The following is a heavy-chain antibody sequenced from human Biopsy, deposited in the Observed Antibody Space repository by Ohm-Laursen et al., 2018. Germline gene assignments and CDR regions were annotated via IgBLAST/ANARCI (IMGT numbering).Heavy chain of an antibody. CDR2: VYYTGST. Sequence: SDTLSLTCPVSGGSISSYYWSWIRQPPGKGLEWIGYVYYTGSTDYNPSLQSRVTISVDTSKNHFSLRLRSVTPADTAIYYCARDRGYYSDRTVPGYFDLWGRGTLVTVSS. CDR1: GGSISSYY. V-gene: IGHV4-59*01. CDR3: ARDRGYYSDRTVPGYFDL. D-gene: IGHD3-22*01. J-gene: IGHJ2*01.